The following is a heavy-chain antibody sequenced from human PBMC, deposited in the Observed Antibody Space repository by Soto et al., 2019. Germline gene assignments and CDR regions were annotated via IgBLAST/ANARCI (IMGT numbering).Heavy chain of an antibody. J-gene: IGHJ4*02. CDR3: ATLPPYYFDTSGSSFED. V-gene: IGHV1-18*01. D-gene: IGHD3-22*01. CDR2: ITTFNGNT. CDR1: CWSLPNHG. Sequence: STCWSLPNHGIDWMRQAPGQGLEWMGWITTFNGNTNYAKKFQERVTMTAGTSTSTVYMELRSLRYDDTAVYFCATLPPYYFDTSGSSFEDWGRG.